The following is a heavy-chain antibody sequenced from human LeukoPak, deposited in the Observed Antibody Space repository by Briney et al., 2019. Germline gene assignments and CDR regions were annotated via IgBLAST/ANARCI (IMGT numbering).Heavy chain of an antibody. D-gene: IGHD3-3*01. CDR2: ISAGGGST. Sequence: GGSLRLSCAVSGFTFSSYAMSWVRQAPGKGLEWVSAISAGGGSTYYADSVKGRFTISRDNSKNTLYLQINSLRAEDTAVYYCARHNYDVDFDYWGQGTLVTVSS. CDR3: ARHNYDVDFDY. J-gene: IGHJ4*02. V-gene: IGHV3-23*01. CDR1: GFTFSSYA.